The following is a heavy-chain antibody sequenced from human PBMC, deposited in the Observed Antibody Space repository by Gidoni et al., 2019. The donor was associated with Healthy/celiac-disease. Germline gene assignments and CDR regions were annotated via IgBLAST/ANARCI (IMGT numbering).Heavy chain of an antibody. CDR1: GFPFRNAW. CDR2: IKSKTDGGTT. J-gene: IGHJ5*02. CDR3: TTVISDCSSTSCYLFDP. Sequence: EVQLVESGGGLVKPGGSLRLSCAASGFPFRNAWMRWVRQAPGKGLEWVGRIKSKTDGGTTDYAAPVKGRFTISRDDSKNTLYLQMNSLKTEDTAVYYCTTVISDCSSTSCYLFDPWGQGTLVTVSS. D-gene: IGHD2-2*01. V-gene: IGHV3-15*01.